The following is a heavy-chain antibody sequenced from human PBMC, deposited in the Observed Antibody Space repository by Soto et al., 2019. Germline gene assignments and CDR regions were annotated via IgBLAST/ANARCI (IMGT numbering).Heavy chain of an antibody. D-gene: IGHD5-18*01. CDR3: VSDRGYGHASVPYS. V-gene: IGHV3-30*03. CDR1: GFTFSSYG. CDR2: ISYDGGLQ. Sequence: QAQLVESGGGVVQPGRSLRLSCAASGFTFSSYGMHWVRQAPGTGLEWVAVISYDGGLQHYADSVKGRFTISRDNSKNMVILQRSSLRAADTAVYYCVSDRGYGHASVPYSWGQGTLVSVSS. J-gene: IGHJ4*02.